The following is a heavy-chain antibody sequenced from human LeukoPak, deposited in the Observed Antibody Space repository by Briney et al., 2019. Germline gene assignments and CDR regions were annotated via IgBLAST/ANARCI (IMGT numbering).Heavy chain of an antibody. J-gene: IGHJ6*03. D-gene: IGHD4-17*01. CDR2: IYYSGST. V-gene: IGHV4-59*01. CDR3: ARGDNEDYDYYYYMDV. Sequence: SETLSLTCTVSGGSISSYYWSWIRQPPGKGLEWIGYIYYSGSTNYNPSLKSRVTISVDTSKNQFSLKLSSVTAADTAVYYCARGDNEDYDYYYYMDVWGKGTTVTVPS. CDR1: GGSISSYY.